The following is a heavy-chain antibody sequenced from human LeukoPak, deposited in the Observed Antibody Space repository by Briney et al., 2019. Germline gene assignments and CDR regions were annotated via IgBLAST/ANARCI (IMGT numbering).Heavy chain of an antibody. Sequence: SETLSLTCTVSGGAISSSSYYWGWIRQPPGKGLEWIGSIYYSGSTYYNLSLKSRVTISVDTSKNQFSLKLSSVTAADTAVYYCAKTSIAVAVDYWGQGTLVTVSS. J-gene: IGHJ4*02. CDR1: GGAISSSSYY. V-gene: IGHV4-39*07. CDR3: AKTSIAVAVDY. CDR2: IYYSGST. D-gene: IGHD6-19*01.